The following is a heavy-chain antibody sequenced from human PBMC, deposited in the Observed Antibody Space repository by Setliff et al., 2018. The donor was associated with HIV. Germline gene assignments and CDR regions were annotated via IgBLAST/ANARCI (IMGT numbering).Heavy chain of an antibody. V-gene: IGHV4-30-4*08. CDR2: IYYTGNT. J-gene: IGHJ3*02. Sequence: SETLSLTCIVSGDSIANNDYYWSWIRQPPGKGLEWIGYIYYTGNTHYNPSLQSQLTISIDTSKQQFSLKLSSVTAADTAVYYCARVGLSSGFELDIWGQGTMVTVSS. CDR3: ARVGLSSGFELDI. D-gene: IGHD3-22*01. CDR1: GDSIANNDYY.